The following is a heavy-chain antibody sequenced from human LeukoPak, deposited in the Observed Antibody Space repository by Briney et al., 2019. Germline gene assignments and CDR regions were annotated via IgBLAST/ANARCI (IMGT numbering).Heavy chain of an antibody. D-gene: IGHD2-2*01. Sequence: SETLSLTCAVYGGSFSGYYWSWIRQPPGKGLEWIGEINHSGSTYYNPSLKSRVTISVDTSKNQFSLRLSSVTAADTAVYYCARLQYCSGTSCYWFDPWGQGTLVTVSS. CDR3: ARLQYCSGTSCYWFDP. CDR1: GGSFSGYY. V-gene: IGHV4-34*01. J-gene: IGHJ5*02. CDR2: INHSGST.